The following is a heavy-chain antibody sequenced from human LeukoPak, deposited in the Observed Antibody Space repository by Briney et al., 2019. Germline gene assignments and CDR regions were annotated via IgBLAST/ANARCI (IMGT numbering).Heavy chain of an antibody. CDR1: EFTFGTYA. Sequence: PGGSLRLSCSASEFTFGTYAMLWVRQAPGKGLEYVSAISSNGRDIYYAASVRGRFSISRVNSNNTLYLQMSSLRPEDTAMYYCARLAAAGHSDYWGQGSLVAVSS. CDR2: ISSNGRDI. J-gene: IGHJ4*02. D-gene: IGHD6-13*01. V-gene: IGHV3-64D*06. CDR3: ARLAAAGHSDY.